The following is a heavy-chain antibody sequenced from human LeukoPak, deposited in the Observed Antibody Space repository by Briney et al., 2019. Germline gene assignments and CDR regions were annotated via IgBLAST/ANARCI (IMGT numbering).Heavy chain of an antibody. CDR2: ISSSSSYT. Sequence: GGSLRLSCAASGFTFSDYYMSWIRQAPGKGLEWVSYISSSSSYTNYADSVKGRFTISRDNAKNSLYLQMNSLRAEDTAVYYCASFTAGTRGASDYWGQGTLVTVSS. CDR1: GFTFSDYY. D-gene: IGHD6-19*01. J-gene: IGHJ4*02. V-gene: IGHV3-11*06. CDR3: ASFTAGTRGASDY.